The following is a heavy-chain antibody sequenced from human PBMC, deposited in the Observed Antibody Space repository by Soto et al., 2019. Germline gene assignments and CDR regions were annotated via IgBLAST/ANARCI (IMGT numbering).Heavy chain of an antibody. V-gene: IGHV3-48*03. D-gene: IGHD3-10*01. CDR1: GFTFSSYE. J-gene: IGHJ4*02. CDR3: AIYFFGSGNYYRYFDF. Sequence: GGSLRLSCAASGFTFSSYEMNWVRQAPGRGLEWVSYISGSDTTTYYADSVKGRFTISRDNAKNSLYLQMNSLRAEDTAVYYCAIYFFGSGNYYRYFDFRGQGTLVTSPQ. CDR2: ISGSDTTT.